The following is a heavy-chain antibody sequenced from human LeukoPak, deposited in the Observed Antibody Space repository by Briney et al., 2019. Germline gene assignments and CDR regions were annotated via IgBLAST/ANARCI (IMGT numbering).Heavy chain of an antibody. D-gene: IGHD3-22*01. J-gene: IGHJ4*02. CDR1: GFTFSSYA. CDR3: AKDYTVVVIQYYFDY. V-gene: IGHV3-23*01. CDR2: ISGSGGST. Sequence: GGSLRLSCAASGFTFSSYAMSWVRQAPGKGLEWVSAISGSGGSTYYADSVKGRFIISGDNSKNTLYLQMNSLRAEDTAVYYCAKDYTVVVIQYYFDYWGQGTLVTVSS.